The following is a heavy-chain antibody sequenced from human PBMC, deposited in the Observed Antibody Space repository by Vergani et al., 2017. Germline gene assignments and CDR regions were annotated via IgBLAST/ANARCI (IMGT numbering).Heavy chain of an antibody. D-gene: IGHD4-17*01. CDR2: ISRSGSYI. CDR1: GFTFSSYS. CDR3: ARSTVTTYYYSGMDV. V-gene: IGHV3-21*06. Sequence: EVQLVESGGGLVKPGGSLRLSCAASGFTFSSYSMNWVRQAPGKGLEWVSSISRSGSYIYYADSVKGRFTISRDNAKNSVYLQMNSLRAEDTAVYYCARSTVTTYYYSGMDVWGQGTTVTVSS. J-gene: IGHJ6*02.